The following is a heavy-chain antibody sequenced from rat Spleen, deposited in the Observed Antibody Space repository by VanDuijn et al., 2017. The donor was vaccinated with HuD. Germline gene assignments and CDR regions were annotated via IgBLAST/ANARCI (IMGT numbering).Heavy chain of an antibody. CDR2: ISTGGGNT. D-gene: IGHD1-12*02. J-gene: IGHJ2*01. Sequence: EVQLVESGGGLVQPGRSMKLSCAALGFTFSNYYMAWVRQAPTKGLEWVASISTGGGNTYYRDSVKGRFTISRDNAKSTLYLQMDSLRSEDTATYYCAADYFDGTYYPFDYWGQGIMVTVSS. CDR1: GFTFSNYY. CDR3: AADYFDGTYYPFDY. V-gene: IGHV5-25*01.